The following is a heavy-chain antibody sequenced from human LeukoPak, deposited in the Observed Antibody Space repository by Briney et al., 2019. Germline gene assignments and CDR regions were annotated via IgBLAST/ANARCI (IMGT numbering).Heavy chain of an antibody. Sequence: GASVKVSCKTSGYSFNSHHVRWVRQAPGQGLEWMGINFFHDGTTSNTQKFPGRLTMTRDTSTSTVYMELSSLRSEDTAVYYCARDSGNYHYDMDVWGQGTTVIVSS. J-gene: IGHJ6*02. V-gene: IGHV1-46*02. D-gene: IGHD3-10*01. CDR1: GYSFNSHH. CDR2: NFFHDGTT. CDR3: ARDSGNYHYDMDV.